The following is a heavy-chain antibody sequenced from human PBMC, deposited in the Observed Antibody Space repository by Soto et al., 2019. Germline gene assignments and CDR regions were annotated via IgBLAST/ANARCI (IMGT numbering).Heavy chain of an antibody. CDR2: IKQDGSEK. Sequence: GSLRLSCAASGFTFSSYWMSWVRQAPGKGLEWVANIKQDGSEKYYVDSVKGRFTISRDNAKNSLYLQMNSLRAEDTAVYYCARAVELITIFGVVTTGAAFDIWGQGTMVTVS. CDR1: GFTFSSYW. V-gene: IGHV3-7*01. J-gene: IGHJ3*02. CDR3: ARAVELITIFGVVTTGAAFDI. D-gene: IGHD3-3*01.